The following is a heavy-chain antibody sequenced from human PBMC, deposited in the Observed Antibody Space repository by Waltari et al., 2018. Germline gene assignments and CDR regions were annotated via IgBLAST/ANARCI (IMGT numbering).Heavy chain of an antibody. D-gene: IGHD3-3*01. CDR2: IYYSGST. J-gene: IGHJ4*02. CDR3: ARDTIFGVVRYFDY. Sequence: QVQLQESGPGLVKPSETLSLTCPVSGGSISSSYWSWIRQPPGKGLEWIGYIYYSGSTNYNPSLKSRVTISVDTSKNQFSLKLSSVTAADTAVYYCARDTIFGVVRYFDYWGQGTLVTVSS. V-gene: IGHV4-59*01. CDR1: GGSISSSY.